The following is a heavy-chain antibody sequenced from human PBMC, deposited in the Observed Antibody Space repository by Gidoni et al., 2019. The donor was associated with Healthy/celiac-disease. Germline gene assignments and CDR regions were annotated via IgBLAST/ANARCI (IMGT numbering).Heavy chain of an antibody. CDR1: GFTFSDHY. V-gene: IGHV3-72*01. J-gene: IGHJ4*02. CDR3: ARVGGGSYSFDY. Sequence: EVQLVESGGGLVQPGGSLRLSCAASGFTFSDHYMDWVRQAPGKGLEWVGRTRNKANSYTTEYAASVKGRFTISRDDSKNSLYLQMNSLKTEDTAVYYCARVGGGSYSFDYWGQGTLVTVSS. D-gene: IGHD1-26*01. CDR2: TRNKANSYTT.